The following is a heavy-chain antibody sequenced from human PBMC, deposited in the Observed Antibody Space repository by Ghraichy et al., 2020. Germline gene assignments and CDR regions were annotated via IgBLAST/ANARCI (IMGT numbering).Heavy chain of an antibody. CDR1: GGSISSSSYY. V-gene: IGHV4-39*01. J-gene: IGHJ6*02. CDR2: IYYSGST. D-gene: IGHD1-26*01. CDR3: ASQIGATNYYYYGMDV. Sequence: SQTLSLTCTVSGGSISSSSYYWGWIRQPPGKGLEWIGSIYYSGSTYYNPSLKSRVTISVDTSKNQFSLKLSSVTAADTAVYYCASQIGATNYYYYGMDVWGQGTTVTVSS.